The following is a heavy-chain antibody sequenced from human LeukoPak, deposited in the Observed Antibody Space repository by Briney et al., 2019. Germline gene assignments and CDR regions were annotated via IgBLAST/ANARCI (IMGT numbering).Heavy chain of an antibody. Sequence: GGSLRLSCAASGFTFSSYSMNWVRQAPGKGLEWVSSISTSSNYIYYADSVKGRFTISRDNAKNSLYLQMNSLRDEDTAVYYCARASYYDVSYYFDYWGQGTLVTVSS. CDR2: ISTSSNYI. D-gene: IGHD3-3*01. CDR3: ARASYYDVSYYFDY. CDR1: GFTFSSYS. J-gene: IGHJ4*02. V-gene: IGHV3-21*01.